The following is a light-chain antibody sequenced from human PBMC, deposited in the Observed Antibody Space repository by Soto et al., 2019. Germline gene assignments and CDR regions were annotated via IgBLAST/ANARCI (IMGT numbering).Light chain of an antibody. J-gene: IGKJ4*01. CDR3: QQRSNWLT. CDR1: QSVSSY. V-gene: IGKV3-11*01. Sequence: EIVLTPSPATLSLSPGEIATLYFSASQSVSSYLACYQQKPGQAPRLLIYDTSNRATGIPARFSGSGSGTDFTLTISSLEPEDFAVYYCQQRSNWLTFGGGTKVDIK. CDR2: DTS.